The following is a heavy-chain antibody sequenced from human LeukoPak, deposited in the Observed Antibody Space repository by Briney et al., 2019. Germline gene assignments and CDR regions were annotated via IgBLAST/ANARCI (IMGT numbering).Heavy chain of an antibody. D-gene: IGHD3-3*01. CDR3: AKQPHYDFWSGSLAEYFQH. V-gene: IGHV3-23*01. Sequence: GGSLRLSCAASGFTFSTYWMHWVRQAPGKGLEWVSAISGSGGSTYYADSAKGRFTISRDNSKNTLYLQMNSLRAEDTAVYYCAKQPHYDFWSGSLAEYFQHWGQGTLVTVSS. CDR1: GFTFSTYW. CDR2: ISGSGGST. J-gene: IGHJ1*01.